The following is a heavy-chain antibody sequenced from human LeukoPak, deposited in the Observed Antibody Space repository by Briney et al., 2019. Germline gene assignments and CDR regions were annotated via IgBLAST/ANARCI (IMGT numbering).Heavy chain of an antibody. CDR1: GFAFSSHD. Sequence: GGSLRLSCAACGFAFSSHDMHWVRQATGKGLEWVSAIGTAGDTYYPGSVKGQFTISRENAKNSLYLQMNSLRAGDTAVYYCAKDSALGITMVRGVLPPDYWGQGTLVTVSS. CDR2: IGTAGDT. J-gene: IGHJ4*02. D-gene: IGHD3-10*01. V-gene: IGHV3-13*03. CDR3: AKDSALGITMVRGVLPPDY.